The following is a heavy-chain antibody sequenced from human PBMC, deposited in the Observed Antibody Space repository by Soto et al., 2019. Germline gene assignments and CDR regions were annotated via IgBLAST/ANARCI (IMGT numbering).Heavy chain of an antibody. J-gene: IGHJ5*02. Sequence: QVQLQESGPRLVKPSQTLSLTCTVSGDSISRGGYYWNWLRQHPRKGLEWIGYIYHSGSTIYNPSLKRRVTISVDTAKNRVSLELSNVTAADTAIYYGARDGAGAYGLGWFDPWGPGILVTVSS. CDR3: ARDGAGAYGLGWFDP. D-gene: IGHD2-21*01. CDR1: GDSISRGGYY. CDR2: IYHSGST. V-gene: IGHV4-31*03.